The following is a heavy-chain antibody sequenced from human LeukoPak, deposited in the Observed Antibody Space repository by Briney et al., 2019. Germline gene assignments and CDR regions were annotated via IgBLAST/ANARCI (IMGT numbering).Heavy chain of an antibody. D-gene: IGHD6-19*01. CDR3: ARDRSSSGRLDY. CDR2: IIPIFGTA. Sequence: SVKVSCKASGGTFSSYAISWVRQAPGQGLEWMGRIIPIFGTANYAQKFQGRVTITTDESTSTAYMELNSLGSEDTAVYYCARDRSSSGRLDYWGQGTLVTVSS. J-gene: IGHJ4*02. CDR1: GGTFSSYA. V-gene: IGHV1-69*05.